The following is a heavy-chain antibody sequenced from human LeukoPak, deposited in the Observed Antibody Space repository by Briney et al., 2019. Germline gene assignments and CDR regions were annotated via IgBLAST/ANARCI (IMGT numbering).Heavy chain of an antibody. D-gene: IGHD3-22*01. V-gene: IGHV1-2*02. Sequence: ASVKVSCKASGYTFTGYYMHCVRQAPGQGLEWMGWINPNTGATNYAEKFQGRVTMTRDTSSSTAHMELSSLRSDDTAVYYCAKGKDYFDTSAQWEYWCFDLWGRGTLVTVSS. CDR2: INPNTGAT. J-gene: IGHJ2*01. CDR3: AKGKDYFDTSAQWEYWCFDL. CDR1: GYTFTGYY.